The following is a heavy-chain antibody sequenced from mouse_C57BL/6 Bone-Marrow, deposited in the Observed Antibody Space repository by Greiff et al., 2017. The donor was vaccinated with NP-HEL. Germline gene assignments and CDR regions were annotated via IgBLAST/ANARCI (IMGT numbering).Heavy chain of an antibody. V-gene: IGHV1-19*01. J-gene: IGHJ2*01. CDR1: GYTFTDYY. CDR3: ARSWYYGSSYYFDY. Sequence: EVQLQQSGPVLVKPGASVKMSCKASGYTFTDYYMNWVKQSHGKSLEWIGVINPYNGGTSYNQKFKGKATLTVDKSSSTAYMELNSLTSEDSAVYYCARSWYYGSSYYFDYWGQGTTLTVSS. CDR2: INPYNGGT. D-gene: IGHD1-1*01.